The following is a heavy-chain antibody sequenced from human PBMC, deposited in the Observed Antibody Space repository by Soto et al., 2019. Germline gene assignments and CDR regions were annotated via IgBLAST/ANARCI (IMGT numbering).Heavy chain of an antibody. J-gene: IGHJ4*02. Sequence: GESLKISCQGSGYSFTSNWIGWVRQMPGKGLEWMGIINPADSDIKYSPSFQGQVTISADKSIGTAYLQWSSLKASDTAMYYCARHQRDDASRKIDCWGQGTLVTVSS. D-gene: IGHD3-16*01. CDR1: GYSFTSNW. CDR2: INPADSDI. CDR3: ARHQRDDASRKIDC. V-gene: IGHV5-51*01.